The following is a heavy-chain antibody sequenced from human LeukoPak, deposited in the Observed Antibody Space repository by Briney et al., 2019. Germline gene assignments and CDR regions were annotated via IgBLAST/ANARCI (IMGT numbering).Heavy chain of an antibody. D-gene: IGHD2-2*01. J-gene: IGHJ6*03. CDR2: IYSGGST. CDR3: ARDLENSHCSSTSCNYYYYMDV. V-gene: IGHV3-53*01. Sequence: GGSLRLSCAASGFTVSSNYMSWVRQAPGKGLEWVSVIYSGGSTYYADSVKGRFTISRDNSKNTLYLQMNSLRAEDTAVYYCARDLENSHCSSTSCNYYYYMDVWGKGTTVTVSS. CDR1: GFTVSSNY.